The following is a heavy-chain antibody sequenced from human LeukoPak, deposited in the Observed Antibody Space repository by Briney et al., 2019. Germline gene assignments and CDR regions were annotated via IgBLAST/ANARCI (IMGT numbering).Heavy chain of an antibody. CDR2: IIPIFGTA. J-gene: IGHJ5*02. CDR3: ARTPVRFSSVARVNWFDP. CDR1: GGTFSSYA. V-gene: IGHV1-69*01. Sequence: SVKVSCKASGGTFSSYAISWVRQAPGQGLEWMGGIIPIFGTANYAQKFQGRVTITADESTSTAYMELSSLRSEDTAVYYCARTPVRFSSVARVNWFDPWGQGTLVTVSS. D-gene: IGHD3-3*01.